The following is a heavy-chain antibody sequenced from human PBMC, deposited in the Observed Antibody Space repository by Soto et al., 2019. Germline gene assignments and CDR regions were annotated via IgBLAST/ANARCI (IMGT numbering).Heavy chain of an antibody. Sequence: GGSLRLSCAASGFTFSSYGMHWVRQAPGKGLEWVAVIWYDGSNKYYADSVKGRFTISRDNSKNTLYLQMNSLRAEDTAVYYCASSELGIPIDYWGQGTLVTVSS. J-gene: IGHJ4*02. CDR2: IWYDGSNK. D-gene: IGHD1-26*01. CDR1: GFTFSSYG. CDR3: ASSELGIPIDY. V-gene: IGHV3-33*01.